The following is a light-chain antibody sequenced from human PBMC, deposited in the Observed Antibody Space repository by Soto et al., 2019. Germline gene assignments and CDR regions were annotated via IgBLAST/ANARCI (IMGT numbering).Light chain of an antibody. CDR1: QSVSSNY. CDR2: GAS. V-gene: IGKV3-20*01. J-gene: IGKJ5*01. Sequence: IVLTQSPGTLSLSPGERATFSCRASQSVSSNYLTWYQQKPGQAPRLLIFGASKRATGIPDRFSGSGSGRDFTLTISGLEPEDFAVYYCQQYGSSPLISFGQGTRLEIK. CDR3: QQYGSSPLIS.